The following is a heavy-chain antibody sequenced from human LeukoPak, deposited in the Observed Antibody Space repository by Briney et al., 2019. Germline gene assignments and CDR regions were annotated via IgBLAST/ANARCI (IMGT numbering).Heavy chain of an antibody. CDR1: GGSISSSNW. J-gene: IGHJ4*02. V-gene: IGHV4-4*02. Sequence: SETLSLTCAVSGGSISSSNWWSWVHQPPGKGLEWIGEIYHSGSTNYNPSLKSRVTISVDKSKNQFSLKLSSVTAADTAVYYCASRVVVAAYFDYWGQGTLVTVSS. CDR2: IYHSGST. D-gene: IGHD2-15*01. CDR3: ASRVVVAAYFDY.